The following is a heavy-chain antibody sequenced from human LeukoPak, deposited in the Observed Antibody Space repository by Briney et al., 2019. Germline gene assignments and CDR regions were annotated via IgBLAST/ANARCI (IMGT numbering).Heavy chain of an antibody. Sequence: GESLKISCKASGYSFSSYWIGWVRQMPGKGLEWMGTIFPGDSDTRYSPSFQGQVTISADRSISTAYLQWSSLKASDTAIYYCARLSTRMGPFDYWGQGTLVSVSS. CDR1: GYSFSSYW. D-gene: IGHD1-1*01. CDR2: IFPGDSDT. V-gene: IGHV5-51*01. CDR3: ARLSTRMGPFDY. J-gene: IGHJ4*02.